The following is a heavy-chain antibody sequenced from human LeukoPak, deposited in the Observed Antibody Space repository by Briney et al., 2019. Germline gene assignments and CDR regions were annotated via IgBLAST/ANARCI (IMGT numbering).Heavy chain of an antibody. J-gene: IGHJ6*02. V-gene: IGHV1-18*01. CDR3: ATGSYLWGGMDV. CDR1: SDSFSKYG. CDR2: TSADSAKT. D-gene: IGHD1-26*01. Sequence: ASVKVSCKASSDSFSKYGFAWVRQAPGQGLQWMGWTSADSAKTYYAQNFQARVTMTTDTSTRTGYMELRILRSDDAAVYYCATGSYLWGGMDVWGQGTTVIVSS.